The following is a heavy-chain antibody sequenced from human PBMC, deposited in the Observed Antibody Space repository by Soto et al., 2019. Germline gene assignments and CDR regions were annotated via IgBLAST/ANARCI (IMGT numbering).Heavy chain of an antibody. CDR1: GFTVSNNY. J-gene: IGHJ4*02. D-gene: IGHD3-10*01. Sequence: EVQLVESGGGLVQPGGSLRLSCSVSGFTVSNNYMSWVRQAPGKGLEWVSHIYSGGSTEYAVPVKGRFTISRDNFKNTVYLQMNSLRAEDTGVYYCARRVRPTGVDYWGQGTLVTVSS. CDR2: IYSGGST. V-gene: IGHV3-66*04. CDR3: ARRVRPTGVDY.